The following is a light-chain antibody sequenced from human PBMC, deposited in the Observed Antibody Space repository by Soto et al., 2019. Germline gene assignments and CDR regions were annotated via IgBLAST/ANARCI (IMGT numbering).Light chain of an antibody. CDR3: QQYNNWPPDT. CDR1: QSISSN. J-gene: IGKJ3*01. CDR2: GAS. Sequence: EIVMTQSPATLSVSPGERDTLSCRASQSISSNLAWYQQKPGQAPRLLIYGASTRATGIPARFSGSGSGTDFTLTISSLQSEDFAVYYCQQYNNWPPDTFGPGTKVDIK. V-gene: IGKV3-15*01.